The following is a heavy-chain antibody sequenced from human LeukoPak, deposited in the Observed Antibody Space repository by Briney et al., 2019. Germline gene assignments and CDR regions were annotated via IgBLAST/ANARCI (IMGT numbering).Heavy chain of an antibody. V-gene: IGHV4-39*07. D-gene: IGHD3-22*01. CDR2: IYYSGST. Sequence: PSETLSLTCTVAGDSISSSSYYRGWIRQPPGKGLEWIGSIYYSGSTYYNPSLKSRVTISVDTSKNQFSLKLSSVTAADTAVYYCASGRVNYYDSSGYYYAWYDAFDIWGQGTMVTVSS. CDR3: ASGRVNYYDSSGYYYAWYDAFDI. J-gene: IGHJ3*02. CDR1: GDSISSSSYY.